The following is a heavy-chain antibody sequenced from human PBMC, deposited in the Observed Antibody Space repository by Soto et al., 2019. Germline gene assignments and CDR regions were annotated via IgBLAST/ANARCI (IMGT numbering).Heavy chain of an antibody. CDR3: AALGVNFDH. D-gene: IGHD2-8*01. Sequence: ASVKVSCKASGFTFTSSAVQWVRQARGQRLEWIGWIGVGSGNRHYAQKFQERVTITRDMSTNTAYMELSSLRSEDTAVYYCAALGVNFDHWGQGTRVTVSS. J-gene: IGHJ4*02. CDR1: GFTFTSSA. CDR2: IGVGSGNR. V-gene: IGHV1-58*01.